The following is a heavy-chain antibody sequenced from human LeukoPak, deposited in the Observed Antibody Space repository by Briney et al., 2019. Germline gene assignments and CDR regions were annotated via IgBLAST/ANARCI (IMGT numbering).Heavy chain of an antibody. V-gene: IGHV4-34*01. J-gene: IGHJ4*02. CDR1: GGSFSGYY. CDR2: INHSGST. CDR3: SSIYDGLADY. D-gene: IGHD3-3*01. Sequence: SETLSLTCAVYGGSFSGYYWSWIRQPPGKGLEWIGEINHSGSTNYNPSLKSRVTISVDTSKNQFSLKLSSVTAADTAVYYCSSIYDGLADYWGQGTLVTVSS.